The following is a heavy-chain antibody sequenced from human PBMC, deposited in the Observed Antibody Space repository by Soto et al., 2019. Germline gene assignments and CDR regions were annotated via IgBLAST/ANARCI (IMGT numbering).Heavy chain of an antibody. CDR3: AKTPRPYYYYYMDV. CDR1: GFTFSSYA. J-gene: IGHJ6*03. V-gene: IGHV3-23*01. CDR2: ISGSGGST. Sequence: GGSLRLSCAASGFTFSSYAMSWVRQAPGKGLECVSAISGSGGSTYYADSVKGRFTISRDNSKNTLYLQMNSLRAEDTAVYYCAKTPRPYYYYYMDVWGKGTTVTVSS.